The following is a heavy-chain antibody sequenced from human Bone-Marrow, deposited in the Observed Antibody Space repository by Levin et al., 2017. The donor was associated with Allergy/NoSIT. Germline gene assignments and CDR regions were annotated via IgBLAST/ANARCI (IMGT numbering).Heavy chain of an antibody. V-gene: IGHV3-23*01. J-gene: IGHJ3*02. D-gene: IGHD3-16*01. CDR3: AQDRHVAVSRFHI. CDR1: GFVFSTFA. Sequence: PGGSLRLSCAASGFVFSTFAMSWVRQAPGKGLEWVSAISGSGSTTYYADSVKGRFTISRDNSKNTLFLEMNSLRADDTGVYFCAQDRHVAVSRFHIWGQGTTVIVSS. CDR2: ISGSGSTT.